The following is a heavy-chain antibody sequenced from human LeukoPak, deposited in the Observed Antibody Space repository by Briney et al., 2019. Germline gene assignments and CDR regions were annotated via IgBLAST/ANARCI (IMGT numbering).Heavy chain of an antibody. V-gene: IGHV4-59*01. CDR2: IYYSGST. CDR1: GGSISSYY. Sequence: SETLSLTCTVSGGSISSYYWSWIRQPPGKGLEWIGYIYYSGSTNYNPSLKSRVTISVDTSKNQFSLKLSSVTAADTAVYYCARYIAVAGTGWFDPWGQGTLVTVSS. D-gene: IGHD6-19*01. J-gene: IGHJ5*02. CDR3: ARYIAVAGTGWFDP.